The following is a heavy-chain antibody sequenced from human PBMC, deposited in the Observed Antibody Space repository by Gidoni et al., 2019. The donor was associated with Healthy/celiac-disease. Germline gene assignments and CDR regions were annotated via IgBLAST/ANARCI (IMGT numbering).Heavy chain of an antibody. V-gene: IGHV3-7*01. CDR2: IKQDGSEK. CDR3: ARLSYDSSGYYFTSFDY. Sequence: EVQLVESGGGLVQPGGSLRLSCAASGFTFSSYWMSWFRQAPGKGLGWVANIKQDGSEKYYVDSVKGRFTISRDNAKNSLYLQMNSLRAEDTAVYYCARLSYDSSGYYFTSFDYWGQGTLVTVSS. J-gene: IGHJ4*02. D-gene: IGHD3-22*01. CDR1: GFTFSSYW.